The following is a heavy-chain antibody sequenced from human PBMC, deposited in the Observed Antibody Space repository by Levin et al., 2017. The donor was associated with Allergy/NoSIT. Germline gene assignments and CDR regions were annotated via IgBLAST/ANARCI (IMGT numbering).Heavy chain of an antibody. J-gene: IGHJ6*02. CDR3: ARGSNFGFGDDYGMDV. V-gene: IGHV4-30-2*01. CDR1: GGSISSGGYS. CDR2: IHRSGSA. Sequence: SQTLSLTCAVSGGSISSGGYSWSWIRQPPGKGLEWIGYIHRSGSAYYSPSPKSRVTIPVDKSKNQFSLNLSSVTAADTAVYYCARGSNFGFGDDYGMDVWGQGATVTVSS. D-gene: IGHD3-10*01.